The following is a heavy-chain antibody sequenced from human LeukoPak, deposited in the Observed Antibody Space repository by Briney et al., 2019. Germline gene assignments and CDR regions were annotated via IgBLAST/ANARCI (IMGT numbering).Heavy chain of an antibody. CDR1: GFSVGSNF. V-gene: IGHV3-48*04. J-gene: IGHJ3*02. CDR2: ISASGQTI. Sequence: GGSLRLSCAASGFSVGSNFMTWVRQPPGKGLEWVSYISASGQTIYYADSVRGRFTISRDNAKNLLYLQMNSLGAEETAVYHCARDRDVDYGNDGFDIWGQGTTVTVSS. CDR3: ARDRDVDYGNDGFDI. D-gene: IGHD4/OR15-4a*01.